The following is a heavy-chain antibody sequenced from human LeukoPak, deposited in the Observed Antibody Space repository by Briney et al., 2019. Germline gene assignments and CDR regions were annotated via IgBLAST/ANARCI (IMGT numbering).Heavy chain of an antibody. V-gene: IGHV3-30-3*01. Sequence: GGSLRLSCAASGFTFSSYNMYWVRQAPGKGLEWVAVISYDGSDKYNADSVKGRFTISRDNSKNSLFLQMNSLRVEDAAVYYCVRDGGIVGNMDSWGQGILVTVSS. CDR2: ISYDGSDK. CDR3: VRDGGIVGNMDS. J-gene: IGHJ4*02. D-gene: IGHD2/OR15-2a*01. CDR1: GFTFSSYN.